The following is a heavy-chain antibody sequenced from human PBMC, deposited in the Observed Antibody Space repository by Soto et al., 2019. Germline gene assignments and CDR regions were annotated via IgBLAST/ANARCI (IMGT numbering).Heavy chain of an antibody. CDR2: ISGYNGDT. J-gene: IGHJ6*02. V-gene: IGHV1-18*01. Sequence: QGQLVQSGAEVKKAGASVKVSCKAAGYAFTRYGISWVRQAPGQGLEWMGWISGYNGDTNYAQNLQDRVTMTIDTSTNTAYMELRSLTSDDTAVYYCAKNGQPPYYCYGLDVWGQGTTVTVSS. D-gene: IGHD2-8*01. CDR1: GYAFTRYG. CDR3: AKNGQPPYYCYGLDV.